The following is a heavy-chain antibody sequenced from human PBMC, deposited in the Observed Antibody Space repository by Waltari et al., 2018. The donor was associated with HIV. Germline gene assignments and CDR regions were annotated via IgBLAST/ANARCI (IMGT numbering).Heavy chain of an antibody. CDR1: GYTFTSSY. D-gene: IGHD2-21*02. CDR2: VNARVGST. J-gene: IGHJ3*02. Sequence: QVQLVQSGAEVKKPGASVKVSCKASGYTFTSSYMHWVRKAPGQGLEWMGKVNARVGSTSYAHKFQCIVTMTRDTPTSTVYMELSSLRSEDTAVYYCARGRDYGGNFDAFDIWGQGTMVTVSS. V-gene: IGHV1-46*01. CDR3: ARGRDYGGNFDAFDI.